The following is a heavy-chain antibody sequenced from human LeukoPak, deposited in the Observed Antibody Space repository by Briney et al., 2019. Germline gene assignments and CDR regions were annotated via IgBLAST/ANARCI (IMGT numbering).Heavy chain of an antibody. D-gene: IGHD3-22*01. CDR2: IYYSGST. V-gene: IGHV4-39*07. CDR1: GGSISSSSYY. CDR3: ARDRYYYDSSGFY. Sequence: NPSETLSLTCTVSGGSISSSSYYWGWIRQPPGKGLEWIGSIYYSGSTYYNPSLKSRVTISVDTSKNQFSLKLSSVTAADTAVYYCARDRYYYDSSGFYWGQGTLVTVSS. J-gene: IGHJ4*02.